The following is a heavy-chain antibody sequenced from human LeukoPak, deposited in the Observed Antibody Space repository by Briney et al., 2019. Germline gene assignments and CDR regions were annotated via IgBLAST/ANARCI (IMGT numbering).Heavy chain of an antibody. J-gene: IGHJ3*02. Sequence: GGSLRLSCAASGFTFSSYWMSWVRQAPGKGLEWVANIKQDGSEKYYVDSVKGRFTISRDNAKNSLYLQMNSLRAEDTAVYYCARDPGYCSSTSCLHDAFDIWGQGTMVTVSS. V-gene: IGHV3-7*01. CDR1: GFTFSSYW. CDR3: ARDPGYCSSTSCLHDAFDI. D-gene: IGHD2-2*01. CDR2: IKQDGSEK.